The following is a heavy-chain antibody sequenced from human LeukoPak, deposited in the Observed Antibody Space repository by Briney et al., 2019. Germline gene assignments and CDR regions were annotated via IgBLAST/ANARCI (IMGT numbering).Heavy chain of an antibody. CDR3: ARAISHSSWPVMIDAFDI. V-gene: IGHV3-7*04. D-gene: IGHD6-13*01. J-gene: IGHJ3*02. Sequence: PGGSLRLSCAASGFTFSSYWMSWVRQAPGKGLEWVANIKQDGSEKYYVDSLKGRFTISRDNAKNSLYLQMNSLRAEDTAVYYCARAISHSSWPVMIDAFDIWGQGTMVTVSS. CDR1: GFTFSSYW. CDR2: IKQDGSEK.